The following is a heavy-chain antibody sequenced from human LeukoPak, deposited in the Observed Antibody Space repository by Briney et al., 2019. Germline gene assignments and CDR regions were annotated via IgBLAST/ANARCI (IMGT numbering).Heavy chain of an antibody. CDR2: IIPILGIA. V-gene: IGHV1-69*04. CDR1: GGTFISYA. CDR3: ARDILTGYYQVDY. J-gene: IGHJ4*02. Sequence: GASVTVSCKASGGTFISYATSWVRQAPGQGLEWMGRIIPILGIANYAQKFQGRVTITADKSTSTAYMELSSLRSEDTAVYYCARDILTGYYQVDYWGQGTLVTVSS. D-gene: IGHD3-9*01.